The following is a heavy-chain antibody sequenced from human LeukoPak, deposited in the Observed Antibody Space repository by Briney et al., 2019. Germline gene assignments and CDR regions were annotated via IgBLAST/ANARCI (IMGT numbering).Heavy chain of an antibody. CDR1: SFTLSSYA. D-gene: IGHD2-2*01. CDR2: ISGSGRK. J-gene: IGHJ4*02. Sequence: GGSLRLSCAASSFTLSSYAMSWVRQAPVKRLEWVSAISGSGRKYYADSVKGRFAISRDISKNTLYLQMDSLRAEDTAVYYCAKLPTSTTSGQFDYWGQGTLVTVSS. V-gene: IGHV3-23*01. CDR3: AKLPTSTTSGQFDY.